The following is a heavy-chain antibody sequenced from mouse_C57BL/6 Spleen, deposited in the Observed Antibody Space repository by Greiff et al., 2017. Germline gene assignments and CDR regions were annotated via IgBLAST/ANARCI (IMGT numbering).Heavy chain of an antibody. CDR1: GYTFTSYW. V-gene: IGHV1-69*01. Sequence: QVQLKQPGAELVMPGASVKLSCKASGYTFTSYWMHWVKQRPGQGLEWIGEIDPSDSYTNYNQKFKGKSTLTVDKSSSTAYMQLSSLTSEDSAVYYWARRGGGNHGNYAMDYWGQGTSVTVSS. D-gene: IGHD2-1*01. CDR2: IDPSDSYT. CDR3: ARRGGGNHGNYAMDY. J-gene: IGHJ4*01.